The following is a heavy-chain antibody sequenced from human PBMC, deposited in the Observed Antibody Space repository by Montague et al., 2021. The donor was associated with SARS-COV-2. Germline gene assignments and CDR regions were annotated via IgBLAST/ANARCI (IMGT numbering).Heavy chain of an antibody. J-gene: IGHJ6*02. V-gene: IGHV3-20*04. Sequence: SLRLSCAASGFKFDDSGMTWVRQAPGKGLEWVCDINWSADKTTYAYSVKGRFTISRDNAKNSLFLQMNSLRAEDTALYYCARYYGGSFYGLDVWGQGTTVIVSS. CDR2: INWSADKT. CDR3: ARYYGGSFYGLDV. CDR1: GFKFDDSG. D-gene: IGHD3-3*01.